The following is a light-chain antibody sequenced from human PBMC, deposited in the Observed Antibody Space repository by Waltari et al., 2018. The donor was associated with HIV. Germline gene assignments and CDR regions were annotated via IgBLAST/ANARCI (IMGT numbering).Light chain of an antibody. CDR2: DVS. CDR3: SSYTSSSTGV. J-gene: IGLJ1*01. V-gene: IGLV2-14*03. Sequence: QSALTQPASVSGSPGQSITISCTGTSSDIGGYNYVSWYQQHPGKAPKLMIYDVSNRPSGVSKRFSGSKSGNTASLTISGLQAEDEADYYCSSYTSSSTGVFGTGTKVTVL. CDR1: SSDIGGYNY.